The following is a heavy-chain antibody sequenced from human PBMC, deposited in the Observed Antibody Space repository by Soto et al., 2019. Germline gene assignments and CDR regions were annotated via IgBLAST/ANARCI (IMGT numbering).Heavy chain of an antibody. V-gene: IGHV3-66*03. CDR2: IYSGGST. CDR1: GFTVSSNY. J-gene: IGHJ6*02. Sequence: EVQLVESGGGLIQPGGSLRLSCAASGFTVSSNYMSWVRQAPGKGLEWVSVIYSGGSTYYADSVKGRFTISRDNSKNTLYLQMTSLSAEDTAVYYCAKDRSLGEFSVAYYFGMDVWGQGTTVTVSS. D-gene: IGHD3-16*01. CDR3: AKDRSLGEFSVAYYFGMDV.